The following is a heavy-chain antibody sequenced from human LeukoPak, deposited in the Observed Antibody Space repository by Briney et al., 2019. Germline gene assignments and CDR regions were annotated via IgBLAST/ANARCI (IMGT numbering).Heavy chain of an antibody. Sequence: GASVKVSCKASGYTFTSYGISWVRQAPGQGLEWMGWISAYNGNTNYAQKLQGRVTMTTDTSTSTAYMELRSLRSDDTAVYYCAREFTGGYSYGYGYWGQGTLVTVSS. CDR3: AREFTGGYSYGYGY. J-gene: IGHJ4*02. D-gene: IGHD5-18*01. V-gene: IGHV1-18*01. CDR2: ISAYNGNT. CDR1: GYTFTSYG.